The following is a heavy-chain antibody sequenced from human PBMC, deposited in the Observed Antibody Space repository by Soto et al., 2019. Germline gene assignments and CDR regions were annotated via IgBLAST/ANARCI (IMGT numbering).Heavy chain of an antibody. V-gene: IGHV4-31*03. CDR2: IYYSGST. Sequence: QVQLQESGPGLVKPSQTLSLTCTVSGGSISSGGYYWSWIRQHPGKGLEWIGYIYYSGSTYYNPSLKRRVTISVATFKNQFALKLSSVTAADPAVYYCAGTTGTTVGAFDYWGQGTLVTVAS. CDR1: GGSISSGGYY. D-gene: IGHD1-7*01. CDR3: AGTTGTTVGAFDY. J-gene: IGHJ4*02.